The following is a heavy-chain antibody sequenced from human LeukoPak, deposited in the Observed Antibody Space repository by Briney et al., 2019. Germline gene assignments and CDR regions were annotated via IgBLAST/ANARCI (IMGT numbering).Heavy chain of an antibody. J-gene: IGHJ4*02. V-gene: IGHV3-7*01. CDR3: ARDTPLDMSSSGKFDY. Sequence: GGPLRLSCAASGFTFSSYWMSWVRRAPGKGLEWVANIQQDGSKKYYVDSVKGRFTISRDNAKNSLYLQMNSLRAEDTAVYYCARDTPLDMSSSGKFDYWGQGTLVTVSS. CDR1: GFTFSSYW. D-gene: IGHD6-6*01. CDR2: IQQDGSKK.